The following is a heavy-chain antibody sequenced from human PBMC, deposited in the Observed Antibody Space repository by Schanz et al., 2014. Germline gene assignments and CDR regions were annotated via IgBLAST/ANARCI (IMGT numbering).Heavy chain of an antibody. V-gene: IGHV1-2*02. D-gene: IGHD6-13*01. J-gene: IGHJ4*02. CDR2: INPDSGDT. CDR1: GYTFVGYY. Sequence: QVQLVQSGPEVKKPGASVRVSCQASGYTFVGYYIHWLRQGPGQGLEWMGWINPDSGDTNYVQNFQGRVTMTRDTSITTAYMDLSRLTSDDTAVYYCARVYRWQHILGHFDSWGQGSLVTVSS. CDR3: ARVYRWQHILGHFDS.